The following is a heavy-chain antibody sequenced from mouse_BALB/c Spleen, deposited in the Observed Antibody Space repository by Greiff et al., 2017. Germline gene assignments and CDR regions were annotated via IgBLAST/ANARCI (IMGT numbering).Heavy chain of an antibody. J-gene: IGHJ4*01. D-gene: IGHD1-2*01. CDR2: INPSTGYT. CDR1: GYTFTSNW. Sequence: VQLQQSGAELVKPGASVKMSCKASGYTFTSNWMHWVKQRPGQGLEWIGYINPSTGYTEYNQKFKDKATLTADTSSSTAYLQLSSLTSEDAAVYYCARVRITTAFYAMDYWGQGTTVTVSS. V-gene: IGHV1-7*01. CDR3: ARVRITTAFYAMDY.